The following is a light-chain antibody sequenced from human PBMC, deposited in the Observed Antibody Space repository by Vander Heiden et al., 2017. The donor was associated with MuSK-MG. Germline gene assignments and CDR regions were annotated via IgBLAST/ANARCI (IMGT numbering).Light chain of an antibody. CDR3: QQDDSTPIT. CDR1: QSVLYSSNNKNY. CDR2: WAS. Sequence: DFVMTQSPDSLAVSLGERATINCKSSQSVLYSSNNKNYLAWYQQKPGQPPKLLIYWASTRESGVPDRFSGSGSGTDFTLTIDSLQAEDVAVYYCQQDDSTPITFGGGTKVEIK. V-gene: IGKV4-1*01. J-gene: IGKJ4*01.